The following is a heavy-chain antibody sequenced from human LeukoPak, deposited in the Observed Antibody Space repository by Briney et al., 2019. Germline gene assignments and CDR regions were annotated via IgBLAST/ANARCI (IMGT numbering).Heavy chain of an antibody. CDR3: ARGGDQMVLGFYYYYYMDV. D-gene: IGHD3-10*01. CDR1: GYTFTGYY. Sequence: ASVKVSCKASGYTFTGYYMHWVRQAPGQGLEWMGWINPNSGGTNYAQKFQGRVTMTRDTSISTAYMELSRLRSDDTAVYYCARGGDQMVLGFYYYYYMDVWGKGTTVTISS. CDR2: INPNSGGT. V-gene: IGHV1-2*02. J-gene: IGHJ6*03.